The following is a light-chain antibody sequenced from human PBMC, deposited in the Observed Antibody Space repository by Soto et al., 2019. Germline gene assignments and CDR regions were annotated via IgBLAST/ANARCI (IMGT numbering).Light chain of an antibody. Sequence: EVVLTQSPGTLSLSPGERATLSCRASQSVSNNYFAWYQQKPGQAPRLLIFGSSDRATGIPDRFSGSGSGTDFTLTISRLELDDFAVYYCQQYGSSPPYTFGQGTKLEIK. J-gene: IGKJ2*01. V-gene: IGKV3-20*01. CDR3: QQYGSSPPYT. CDR2: GSS. CDR1: QSVSNNY.